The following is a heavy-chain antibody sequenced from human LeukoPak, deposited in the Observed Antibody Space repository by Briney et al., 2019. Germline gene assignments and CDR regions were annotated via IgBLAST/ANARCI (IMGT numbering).Heavy chain of an antibody. CDR3: ARVVVLATLYYFDY. J-gene: IGHJ4*02. CDR1: GGSISSGDYY. Sequence: PSETLSLTCTVSGGSISSGDYYWSWIRRPPGKGLEWIGYIYYGGSTYYNPSLKSRVTISVDTSKNQFSLKLSSVTAADTAVYYCARVVVLATLYYFDYWGQGTLVTVSS. V-gene: IGHV4-30-4*01. CDR2: IYYGGST. D-gene: IGHD2-15*01.